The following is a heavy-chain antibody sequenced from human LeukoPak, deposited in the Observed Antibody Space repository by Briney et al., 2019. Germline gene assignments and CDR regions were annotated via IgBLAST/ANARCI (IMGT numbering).Heavy chain of an antibody. CDR3: AKCGFNDYYYHSYDVDV. D-gene: IGHD3-22*01. CDR2: IKQDGSQE. J-gene: IGHJ4*02. Sequence: PGGSLRLSCAASGFTFRNYWMNWVRQAPGKGLEWVATIKQDGSQEYYVGSVKGRFSISRDNAKISLSLEMTSLRAEDTAVYYCAKCGFNDYYYHSYDVDVWGQGSLVTVSS. CDR1: GFTFRNYW. V-gene: IGHV3-7*01.